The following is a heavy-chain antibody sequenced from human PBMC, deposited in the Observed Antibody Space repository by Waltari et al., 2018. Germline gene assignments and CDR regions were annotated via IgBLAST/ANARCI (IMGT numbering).Heavy chain of an antibody. V-gene: IGHV4-34*02. CDR3: EGSYSNYINRIFSATWP. CDR1: GGSFSGYF. J-gene: IGHJ4*02. Sequence: QVQLQQWGAGLLKPSETLSPTCAVDGGSFSGYFWSWIRQPPGKGLEWIGEINHSGSTNYNPSLKSRVTISVDTSHRQFSLKLSSVTAADTAVYYCEGSYSNYINRIFSATWPWGQGTLVTVST. D-gene: IGHD4-4*01. CDR2: INHSGST.